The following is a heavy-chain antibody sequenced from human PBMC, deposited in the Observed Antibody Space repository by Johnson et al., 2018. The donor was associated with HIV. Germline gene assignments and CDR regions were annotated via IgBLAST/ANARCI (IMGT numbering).Heavy chain of an antibody. CDR1: GFTFSSYA. V-gene: IGHV3-30*04. CDR3: ARGVSPERQAGPDAFDI. Sequence: QVQLVESGGGVVQPGRSLRLSCAASGFTFSSYAMHWVRQAPGKGLEWVAVISYDGSNKYYADSVKGRFTISRDNSKNTLYLQMNSLRAEDTAVYYCARGVSPERQAGPDAFDICGQGTMVTVSS. J-gene: IGHJ3*02. D-gene: IGHD1-14*01. CDR2: ISYDGSNK.